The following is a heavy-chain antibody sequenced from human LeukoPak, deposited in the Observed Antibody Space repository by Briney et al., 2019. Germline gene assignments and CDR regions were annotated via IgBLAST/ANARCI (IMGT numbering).Heavy chain of an antibody. J-gene: IGHJ4*02. V-gene: IGHV4-4*07. D-gene: IGHD3-10*01. CDR1: GGSISSYY. CDR3: VREGAEVRGVLVKYYFDY. CDR2: IYTTGST. Sequence: PSETLSLTCTVSGGSISSYYWSWIRQPAAKGLEWIGRIYTTGSTNYNPSLKSRVTMSVDTSKNQFSLKLTSVTAADTAVYYCVREGAEVRGVLVKYYFDYWGQGALVTVSS.